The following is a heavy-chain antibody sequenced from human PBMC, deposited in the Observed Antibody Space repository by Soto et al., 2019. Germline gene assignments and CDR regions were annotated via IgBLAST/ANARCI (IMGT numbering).Heavy chain of an antibody. D-gene: IGHD4-4*01. CDR3: LRHNYYSNHYYSAMDV. CDR2: ILHDGST. V-gene: IGHV4-4*02. J-gene: IGHJ6*02. CDR1: GGSFTRTTW. Sequence: TSETQSLTCSVSGGSFTRTTWWGLVRQSPFKGLEWIGEILHDGSTNRNPSLRSRVTMLVDRSKNQFSLTLHSVTAADTAVYYCLRHNYYSNHYYSAMDVWGQGNTVTGSS.